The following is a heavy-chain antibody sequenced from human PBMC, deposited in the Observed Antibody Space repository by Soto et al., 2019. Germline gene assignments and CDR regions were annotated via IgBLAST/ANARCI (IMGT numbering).Heavy chain of an antibody. J-gene: IGHJ4*02. CDR2: INPKSGDT. Sequence: QVRLMQTGPEVRRPGASVTVSGKASGYTFTHYFIHWVRRAPGQGLEWMGYINPKSGDTHYSQTFRGRVSMTRDTSTDTANMGLSSLKSDDTAVYFCARVPGHKNSRGDFWGQGTPITVSS. V-gene: IGHV1-2*02. CDR3: ARVPGHKNSRGDF. D-gene: IGHD1-7*01. CDR1: GYTFTHYF.